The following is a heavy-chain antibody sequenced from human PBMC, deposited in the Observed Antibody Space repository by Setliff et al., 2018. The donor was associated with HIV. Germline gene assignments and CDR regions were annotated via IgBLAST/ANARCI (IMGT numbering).Heavy chain of an antibody. CDR3: ARDRPRGGGSLDAFDI. CDR1: GFTFSSYS. D-gene: IGHD1-26*01. CDR2: ISSSSSYI. V-gene: IGHV3-21*01. J-gene: IGHJ3*02. Sequence: PGGSLRLSCAASGFTFSSYSMNWVRQAPGKGLEWVSSISSSSSYIYYADSVKGRFTLSRDNAKNSLYLQMNSLRAEDTAVYYCARDRPRGGGSLDAFDIWGQGTMVTVSS.